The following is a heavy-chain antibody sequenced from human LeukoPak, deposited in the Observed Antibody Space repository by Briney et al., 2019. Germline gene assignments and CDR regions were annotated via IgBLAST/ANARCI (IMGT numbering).Heavy chain of an antibody. CDR3: ARIRRFPNWFDP. Sequence: HAGGSLRLSCAASGFTFSRYWMTWVRQAPGKGLEWVANIKQDGSEEYYVDAVKGRFTISRNNAKNSLYLQMNSLRAEDTAVYYCARIRRFPNWFDPWGQGTLVTVSS. CDR2: IKQDGSEE. V-gene: IGHV3-7*02. CDR1: GFTFSRYW. D-gene: IGHD2-21*01. J-gene: IGHJ5*02.